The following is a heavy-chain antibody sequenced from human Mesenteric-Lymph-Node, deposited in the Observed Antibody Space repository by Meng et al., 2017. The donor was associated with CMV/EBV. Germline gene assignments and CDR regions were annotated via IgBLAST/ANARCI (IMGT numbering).Heavy chain of an antibody. CDR2: ISSSSSYI. D-gene: IGHD3-10*01. CDR1: GFTFSSYS. Sequence: SGFTFSSYSMSWVRQAPGKGLEWVSSISSSSSYIYYADSVKGRFTISRDNAKNSLYLQMNSLRAEDTAVYYCARGMLVRGGNYYFDYWGQGTLVTVSS. J-gene: IGHJ4*02. CDR3: ARGMLVRGGNYYFDY. V-gene: IGHV3-21*01.